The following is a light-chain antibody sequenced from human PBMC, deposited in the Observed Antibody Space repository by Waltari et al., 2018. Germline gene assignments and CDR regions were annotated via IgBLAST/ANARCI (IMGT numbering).Light chain of an antibody. CDR1: SSAVGGYNY. CDR3: SSYTSSSTWV. Sequence: QSALTQPASVSGSPGQSITISCTGTSSAVGGYNYVSWYQQHPGKAPKLMISDVSKRPSGVSNRFTGSKSVNTASLTISGLQAEDEADYYCSSYTSSSTWVFGGGTKLTVL. J-gene: IGLJ3*02. CDR2: DVS. V-gene: IGLV2-14*01.